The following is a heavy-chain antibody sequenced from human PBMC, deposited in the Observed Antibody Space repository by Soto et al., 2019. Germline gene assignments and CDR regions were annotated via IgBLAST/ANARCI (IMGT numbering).Heavy chain of an antibody. CDR1: GYTFTCYD. V-gene: IGHV1-8*01. CDR2: MNPNSGNT. D-gene: IGHD3-9*01. Sequence: QVQLVQSGAEVKKPGASVKVSCKASGYTFTCYDINWVRQATGQGLEWMGWMNPNSGNTGYAQKFQGRVTMTRNTSISTAYMELSSLRSEDTAVYYCARGRYDILTGYYTGGTPMENWGQGTLVTVSS. CDR3: ARGRYDILTGYYTGGTPMEN. J-gene: IGHJ4*02.